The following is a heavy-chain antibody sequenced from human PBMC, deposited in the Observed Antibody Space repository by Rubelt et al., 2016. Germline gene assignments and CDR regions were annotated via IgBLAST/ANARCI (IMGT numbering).Heavy chain of an antibody. CDR1: GFTFSSYS. J-gene: IGHJ4*02. CDR2: ISGSGGST. Sequence: LEIGGGLVKPGGSLRLSCAASGFTFSSYSMNWVRQAPGKGLEWVSAISGSGGSTYYADSVKGRFTISRDNSKNTLYLQMNSLRAEDTAVYYCAKDPIAARPTYYFDYWGQGTLVTVSS. V-gene: IGHV3-23*01. CDR3: AKDPIAARPTYYFDY. D-gene: IGHD6-6*01.